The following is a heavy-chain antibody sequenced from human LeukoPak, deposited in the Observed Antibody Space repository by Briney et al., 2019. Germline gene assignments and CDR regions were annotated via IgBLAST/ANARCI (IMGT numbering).Heavy chain of an antibody. Sequence: SETLSLTCTVSGGSISSSSYYWGWIRQPPGKGLEWIGSIYYSGSTYYNPSLKSRVTISVDTSKNQFSLKLSSVTAADTAVYYCARDHRRKGYGYNLWGQGTLVTVSS. CDR1: GGSISSSSYY. V-gene: IGHV4-39*07. D-gene: IGHD5-18*01. CDR2: IYYSGST. CDR3: ARDHRRKGYGYNL. J-gene: IGHJ4*02.